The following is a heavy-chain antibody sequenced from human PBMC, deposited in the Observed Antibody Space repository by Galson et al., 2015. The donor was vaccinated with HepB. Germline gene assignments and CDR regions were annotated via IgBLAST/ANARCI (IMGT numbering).Heavy chain of an antibody. J-gene: IGHJ4*02. CDR1: GFTFSSYA. CDR3: AKVGGGGYYFDY. Sequence: SLRLSCAASGFTFSSYAMSWVRQAPGKGLEWVSAISGSGGSTYYADSVKGRFTISRDNSKNTLYLQMNSLRAEDTAVYYCAKVGGGGYYFDYWGQGTLVTVSS. CDR2: ISGSGGST. V-gene: IGHV3-23*01. D-gene: IGHD2-21*01.